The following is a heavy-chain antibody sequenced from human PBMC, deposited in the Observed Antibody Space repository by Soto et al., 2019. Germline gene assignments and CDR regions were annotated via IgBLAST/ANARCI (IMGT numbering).Heavy chain of an antibody. J-gene: IGHJ4*02. V-gene: IGHV1-3*01. Sequence: GASVKVSCKASGYTFTSYAMHWVRQAPGQRLEWMGWINAGNGNTKYSQKFQGRVTITRDTSASTAYMELSSLRSEDTAVYYCARSPPSLRYFDWLYYFDYWGQGTLVTVS. D-gene: IGHD3-9*01. CDR3: ARSPPSLRYFDWLYYFDY. CDR2: INAGNGNT. CDR1: GYTFTSYA.